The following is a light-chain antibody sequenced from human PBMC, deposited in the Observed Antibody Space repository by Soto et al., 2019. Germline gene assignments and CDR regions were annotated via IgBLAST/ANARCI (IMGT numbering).Light chain of an antibody. CDR1: QSISSW. J-gene: IGKJ4*02. V-gene: IGKV1-5*01. CDR3: QQYDNYPLT. Sequence: DIQMTQSPSTLSASVGDRVTITCRASQSISSWLAWYQQKPGTAPKFLIYDASTLESGVPSRFSGSGSGTEFTPTISSLQPEDFATYYCQQYDNYPLTFGGGTKVDIK. CDR2: DAS.